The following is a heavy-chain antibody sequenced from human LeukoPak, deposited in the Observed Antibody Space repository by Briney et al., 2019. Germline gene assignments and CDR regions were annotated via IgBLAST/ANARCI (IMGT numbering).Heavy chain of an antibody. CDR1: GYTFTDYY. Sequence: ASVKVSCKASGYTFTDYYMHWVQQAPGKGLEWMGRFDPEDGETIYAEKFQGRVTITADTSTDTAYMELSSLRSEDTAVYYCGTIPVVVATKKYYYYYYMDVWGKGTPVTVSS. CDR3: GTIPVVVATKKYYYYYYMDV. J-gene: IGHJ6*03. V-gene: IGHV1-69-2*01. CDR2: FDPEDGET. D-gene: IGHD2-15*01.